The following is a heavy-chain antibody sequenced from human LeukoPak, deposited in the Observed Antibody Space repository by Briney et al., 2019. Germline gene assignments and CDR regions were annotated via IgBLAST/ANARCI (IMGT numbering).Heavy chain of an antibody. CDR3: ARVFLERLTSGYFDN. CDR2: INQDGSEK. D-gene: IGHD3-3*01. Sequence: GGSLRLSCAASGFTFSSHWMNWVRQAPGKGLEWVANINQDGSEKYYVDSVKGRFTISRDNAKNSLYLQMNSLRAEDTAVYYCARVFLERLTSGYFDNWGQGTLVTVSP. V-gene: IGHV3-7*04. J-gene: IGHJ4*02. CDR1: GFTFSSHW.